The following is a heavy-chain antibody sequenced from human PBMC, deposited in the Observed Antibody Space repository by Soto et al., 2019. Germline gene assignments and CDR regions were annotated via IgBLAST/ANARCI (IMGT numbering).Heavy chain of an antibody. Sequence: QVQLVQSGAEVKKPGASVKLSCKASGYTFINYYVDWVRQAPGQGLEWVGLINPSGGSTSYVQKFQGRVTMTRDTSTSTVYMELSSLRSEDTAVYYCAVYGDYDNDILDVWGKGTTVTVSS. CDR2: INPSGGST. CDR3: AVYGDYDNDILDV. J-gene: IGHJ6*01. CDR1: GYTFINYY. V-gene: IGHV1-46*01. D-gene: IGHD4-17*01.